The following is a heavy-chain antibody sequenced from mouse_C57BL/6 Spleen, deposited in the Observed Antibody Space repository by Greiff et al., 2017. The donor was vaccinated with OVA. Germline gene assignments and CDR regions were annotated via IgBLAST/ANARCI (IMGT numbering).Heavy chain of an antibody. Sequence: EVQLQQSGPVLVKPGPSVKISCKVSGFTFTDYYMNWVKQSHGKSLEWIGLVYPYNGGNSNNPKFTGKATLTVDTPSCTSDMELNSLTSEYSAVYYCARSELYFDDWGQGTTLTVSS. J-gene: IGHJ2*01. CDR1: GFTFTDYY. CDR2: VYPYNGGN. V-gene: IGHV1-36*01. CDR3: ARSELYFDD.